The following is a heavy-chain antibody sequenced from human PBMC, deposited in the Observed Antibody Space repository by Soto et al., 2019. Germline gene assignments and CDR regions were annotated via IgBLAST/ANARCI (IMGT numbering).Heavy chain of an antibody. Sequence: SATLSLTFPVSCYSITSSSYYWGWILQAPGKGLECIGNIYYDGNTYYNPSLKSRVTISLDTSKNQFSLRLNSVTAADTAVYYCARSSITPRLFMYPFDYWGQGTLVTVS. V-gene: IGHV4-39*01. CDR3: ARSSITPRLFMYPFDY. CDR2: IYYDGNT. CDR1: CYSITSSSYY. D-gene: IGHD6-6*01. J-gene: IGHJ4*02.